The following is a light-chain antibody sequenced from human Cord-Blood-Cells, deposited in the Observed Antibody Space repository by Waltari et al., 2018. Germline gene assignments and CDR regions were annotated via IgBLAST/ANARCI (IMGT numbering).Light chain of an antibody. CDR3: SSYTSSSTLV. CDR1: SSDVGGYNY. J-gene: IGLJ3*02. V-gene: IGLV2-14*01. Sequence: QSALTQPASVSGSPGQSITISCTGTSSDVGGYNYVSWYQQHPGKAPKLMIYAVRKRPSGFSNRFSGSKSGNTASLTISGLQAEDEADYYCSSYTSSSTLVFGGGTKLTVL. CDR2: AVR.